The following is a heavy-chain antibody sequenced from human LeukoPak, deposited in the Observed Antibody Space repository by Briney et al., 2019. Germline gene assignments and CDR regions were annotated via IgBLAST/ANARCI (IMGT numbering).Heavy chain of an antibody. V-gene: IGHV3-23*01. CDR2: ISSSGSTI. CDR3: AKYRWFGELFLSSNYFDY. J-gene: IGHJ4*02. Sequence: GGSLRLSCAASGFTFDDYAMHWVRQAPRKGLEWVSYISSSGSTIYYADSVKGRFTISRYNSKNTLYLQMNSLRAEDTAVYYCAKYRWFGELFLSSNYFDYWGQGTLVTVSS. CDR1: GFTFDDYA. D-gene: IGHD3-10*01.